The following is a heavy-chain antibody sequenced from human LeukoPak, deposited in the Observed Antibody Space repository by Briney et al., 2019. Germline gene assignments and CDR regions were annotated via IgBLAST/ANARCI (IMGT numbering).Heavy chain of an antibody. V-gene: IGHV3-33*01. CDR2: IWYDGSNK. J-gene: IGHJ3*02. D-gene: IGHD3-16*01. Sequence: GGSLRLSCAASGFTFSSYGMHWVRQAPGKGLEWVAVIWYDGSNKYYADSVKGRFTISRDNSKNTLYLQMNSLRAEDTAVYYCARDRRRLGELPHAFDIWGQGTMVTVSS. CDR3: ARDRRRLGELPHAFDI. CDR1: GFTFSSYG.